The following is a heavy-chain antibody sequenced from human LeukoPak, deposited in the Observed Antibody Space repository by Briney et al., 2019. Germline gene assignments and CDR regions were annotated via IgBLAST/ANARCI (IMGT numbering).Heavy chain of an antibody. CDR2: MHSSGIT. V-gene: IGHV4-59*01. Sequence: SETLSLTCTVSGGSINSYYWSWIRQPPGKGLEWIGYMHSSGITSNNPSLKSRVTMSVDMSKNQFSLRLNSVTAADTAVYYCARGYKSDWGLQYFQYWGQGTLVTVSS. CDR3: ARGYKSDWGLQYFQY. J-gene: IGHJ1*01. D-gene: IGHD6-19*01. CDR1: GGSINSYY.